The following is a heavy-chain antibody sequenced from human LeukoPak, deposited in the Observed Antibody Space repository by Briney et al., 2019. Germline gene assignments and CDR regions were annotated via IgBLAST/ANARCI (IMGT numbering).Heavy chain of an antibody. CDR3: AKGRRYSGYDTTDY. CDR2: INHSGST. J-gene: IGHJ4*02. Sequence: SETLSLTCAVYGGSFSGYYWSWIRQPPGKGLEWIGEINHSGSTNYNPSLKSRVTISVDTSMNQFSLKLSSVTAADTAVYYCAKGRRYSGYDTTDYWGQGTLVTVSS. CDR1: GGSFSGYY. D-gene: IGHD5-12*01. V-gene: IGHV4-34*01.